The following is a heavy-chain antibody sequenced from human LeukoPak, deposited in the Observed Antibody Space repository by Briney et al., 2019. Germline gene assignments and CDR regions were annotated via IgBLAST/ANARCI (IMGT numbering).Heavy chain of an antibody. J-gene: IGHJ4*02. CDR2: ISGSGGST. Sequence: GGTLRLSCAASGVTFSSYGMSWVRQAPGKGLEWVSAISGSGGSTYYADSVKGRFTISRDNSKNTLYLQMTSLRAQDTALYYCAKARLSLNLGYCSGGSCYFDYWGQGTLVTVSS. D-gene: IGHD2-15*01. CDR3: AKARLSLNLGYCSGGSCYFDY. CDR1: GVTFSSYG. V-gene: IGHV3-23*01.